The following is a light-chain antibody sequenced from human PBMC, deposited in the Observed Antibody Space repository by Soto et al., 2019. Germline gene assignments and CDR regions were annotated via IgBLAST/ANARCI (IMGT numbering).Light chain of an antibody. CDR2: DTF. Sequence: DIQMTQSPSSLSASLGDRVTITCRPSENIRNELHWFQKRPGKAPRLLIYDTFTLKSWVPARVRGTVPGTEFSLTISSLPAGDAAIYYCQQIFTTPWTFGQGTKV. CDR3: QQIFTTPWT. CDR1: ENIRNE. V-gene: IGKV1-39*01. J-gene: IGKJ1*01.